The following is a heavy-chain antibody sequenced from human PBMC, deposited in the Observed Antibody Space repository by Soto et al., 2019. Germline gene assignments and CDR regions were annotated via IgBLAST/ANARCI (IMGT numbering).Heavy chain of an antibody. CDR2: IDPSDGTT. CDR3: ARDEVPDVQNDAFDI. V-gene: IGHV1-46*04. Sequence: AAVKVSCKASGYAFTTYHMHWVRQAPGQGLEWMGMIDPSDGTTTYAQKLQGRVTMTRDTATSTVYMELSSLRSEDTAVYYCARDEVPDVQNDAFDIWGQGTMVTVSS. J-gene: IGHJ3*02. CDR1: GYAFTTYH.